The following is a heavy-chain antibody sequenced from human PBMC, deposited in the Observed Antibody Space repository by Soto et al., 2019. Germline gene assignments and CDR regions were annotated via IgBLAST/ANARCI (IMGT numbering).Heavy chain of an antibody. CDR3: ARGGITFGGVIVYYYGMDV. CDR2: IIPIFGTA. D-gene: IGHD3-16*02. V-gene: IGHV1-69*01. CDR1: GGTFSSYA. Sequence: QVQLVQSGAEVKKPGSSVKVSCKASGGTFSSYAISWVRQAPGQGLEWMGGIIPIFGTANCAQKFQGRVTITADESTSTAYMELSSLRSEDTAVYYCARGGITFGGVIVYYYGMDVWGQGTTVTVSS. J-gene: IGHJ6*02.